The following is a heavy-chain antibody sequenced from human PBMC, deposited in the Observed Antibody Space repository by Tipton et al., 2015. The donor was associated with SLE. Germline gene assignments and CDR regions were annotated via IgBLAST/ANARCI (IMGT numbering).Heavy chain of an antibody. D-gene: IGHD4-17*01. J-gene: IGHJ3*02. Sequence: TLSLTCTVSGGSISSGDYYWSWIRQPPGKGLEWIGYIYTSGSTNYNPSLKSRVTISVDTSKNQFSLKLSSVTAADTAVYYCAREVTVTGGDAFDIWGQGTMVTDSS. CDR3: AREVTVTGGDAFDI. CDR2: IYTSGST. V-gene: IGHV4-61*08. CDR1: GGSISSGDYY.